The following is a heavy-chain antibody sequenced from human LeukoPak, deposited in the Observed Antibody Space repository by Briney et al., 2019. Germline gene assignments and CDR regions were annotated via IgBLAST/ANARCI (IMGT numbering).Heavy chain of an antibody. Sequence: ASVKVSCKASGYTFTGYYMHWVRQAPGQGLEWMGWINPNSGGTNYAQKFQGRVTMTRDTSISTAYMELSRLRSDGTAVYYCARVVTDYGDQVHFDYWGQGTLVTVSS. CDR3: ARVVTDYGDQVHFDY. V-gene: IGHV1-2*02. D-gene: IGHD4-17*01. CDR2: INPNSGGT. CDR1: GYTFTGYY. J-gene: IGHJ4*02.